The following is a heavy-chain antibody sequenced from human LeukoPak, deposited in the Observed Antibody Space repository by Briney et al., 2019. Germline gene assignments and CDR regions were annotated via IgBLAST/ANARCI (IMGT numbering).Heavy chain of an antibody. V-gene: IGHV4-4*08. D-gene: IGHD3-22*01. CDR1: GASISRSY. CDR3: AREVFKSSPHYDNQ. J-gene: IGHJ1*01. Sequence: SETLSLTCTVSGASISRSYWSWIRQFPGKGLEWIGYIYSAKTTIYNPSLNSRATISADTSNNRVSLHLTSVTAADTAVYFCAREVFKSSPHYDNQWGQGTLVTVTS. CDR2: IYSAKTT.